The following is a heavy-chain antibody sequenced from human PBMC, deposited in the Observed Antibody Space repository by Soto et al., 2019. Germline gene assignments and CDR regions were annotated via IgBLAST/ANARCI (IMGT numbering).Heavy chain of an antibody. CDR2: ISTTSFTI. V-gene: IGHV3-48*02. D-gene: IGHD2-15*01. CDR1: GFSFSTYN. CDR3: ARDRCYDGTCYSASDS. J-gene: IGHJ5*01. Sequence: EVRLMESGGGLVQPGGSLRLSCAASGFSFSTYNMDWVRQAPGKGPEWIAYISTTSFTIYYADSVKGRFTISRDNDRNSLYLEMNSLGDEDTAVYYCARDRCYDGTCYSASDSWGQGTLVTVSS.